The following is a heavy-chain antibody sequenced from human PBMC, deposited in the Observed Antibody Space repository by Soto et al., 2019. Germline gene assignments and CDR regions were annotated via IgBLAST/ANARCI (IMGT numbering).Heavy chain of an antibody. V-gene: IGHV1-69*13. D-gene: IGHD6-19*01. CDR3: ARDTPNTSSGFYYGMDV. Sequence: SVKVSCKASGGTFSSYAISWVRQAPGQGLEWMGGIIPIFGTANYAQKFQGRVTITADESTSTAYMELSSLRSEDTAVYYCARDTPNTSSGFYYGMDVWGQGTTVTVS. J-gene: IGHJ6*02. CDR2: IIPIFGTA. CDR1: GGTFSSYA.